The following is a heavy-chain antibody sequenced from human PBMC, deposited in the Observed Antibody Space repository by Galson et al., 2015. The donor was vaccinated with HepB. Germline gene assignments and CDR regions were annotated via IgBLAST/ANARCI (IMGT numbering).Heavy chain of an antibody. J-gene: IGHJ2*01. CDR2: IGSSSSYK. Sequence: SLRLSCAASGFTFGNYRMNWVRQAPGKGLEWVSSIGSSSSYKSYADSVKGRFIISRDNAKNSLFLQMNSLRVEDTAVYYCAGRLGYCSGGSCPNYWYFDLWGRGTLVTVSS. CDR1: GFTFGNYR. CDR3: AGRLGYCSGGSCPNYWYFDL. D-gene: IGHD2-15*01. V-gene: IGHV3-21*01.